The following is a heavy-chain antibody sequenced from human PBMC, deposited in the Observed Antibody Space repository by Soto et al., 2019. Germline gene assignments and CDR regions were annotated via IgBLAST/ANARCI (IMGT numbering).Heavy chain of an antibody. Sequence: SETLSFTCAVSGASVSSTYWWSWVRQPPGKGPEWIGEINHRGSANYNPSLKSRVTISVDISKSQFSLRLTSVTAADTAVYYCARYNAASGTYYFDFWGQGALVTVSS. CDR2: INHRGSA. CDR1: GASVSSTYW. D-gene: IGHD6-13*01. J-gene: IGHJ4*02. CDR3: ARYNAASGTYYFDF. V-gene: IGHV4-4*02.